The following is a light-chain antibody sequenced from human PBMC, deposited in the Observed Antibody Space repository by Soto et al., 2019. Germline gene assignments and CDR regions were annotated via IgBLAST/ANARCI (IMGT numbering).Light chain of an antibody. CDR1: QSVDNN. Sequence: IVMTQSPATLSVSPGERATLSCRASQSVDNNVAWYHQKPGQAPRLLIYGASTRAVGVPPRFSGSGSGTEFTLTISALQSEDFAGYFCQQYSNWPRTFGLGTRLEIK. CDR3: QQYSNWPRT. J-gene: IGKJ2*01. V-gene: IGKV3-15*01. CDR2: GAS.